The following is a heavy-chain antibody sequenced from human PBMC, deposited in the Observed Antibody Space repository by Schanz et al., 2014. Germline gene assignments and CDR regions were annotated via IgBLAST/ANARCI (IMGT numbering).Heavy chain of an antibody. CDR2: ISGTGGDDT. J-gene: IGHJ4*02. CDR3: ARDRRNADLDY. V-gene: IGHV3-23*01. Sequence: DVHLLESGGGLVQPGGSLRLSCAASGFSFGTYAMSWVRQAPGKGLLWVSSISGTGGDDTYYADSVKGRFTISRDNAKNSLYLEMNSLRAEDTALYYCARDRRNADLDYWGQGTLVTVSS. CDR1: GFSFGTYA. D-gene: IGHD1-1*01.